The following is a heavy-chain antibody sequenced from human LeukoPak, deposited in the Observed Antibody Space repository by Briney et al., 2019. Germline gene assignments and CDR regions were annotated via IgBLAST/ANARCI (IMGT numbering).Heavy chain of an antibody. J-gene: IGHJ6*02. CDR3: AETSSRWLQSNYYYGMDV. CDR1: GYTFTNFD. V-gene: IGHV1-18*01. CDR2: ISGYSGNA. D-gene: IGHD5-24*01. Sequence: ASVKVSCKASGYTFTNFDISWVRQAPGQGLEWVGWISGYSGNANYAQKFQGRVTMTTDTSTSTAYVELSSLRSEDTAVYYCAETSSRWLQSNYYYGMDVWGQGTTVTVSS.